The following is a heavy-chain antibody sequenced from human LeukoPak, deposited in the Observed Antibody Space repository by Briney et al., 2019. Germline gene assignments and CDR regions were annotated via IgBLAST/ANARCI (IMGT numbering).Heavy chain of an antibody. CDR1: GFTFSSYA. Sequence: GRSLRPSCAASGFTFSSYAMHWVRQAPGKGLEWVAVMSYDGSNKYYADSVKGRFTISRDNSKNTLYLQMNSLRAEDTAVYYCARVMRYYYDSSGPDAFDIWGQGTMVTVSS. J-gene: IGHJ3*02. CDR2: MSYDGSNK. CDR3: ARVMRYYYDSSGPDAFDI. D-gene: IGHD3-22*01. V-gene: IGHV3-30-3*01.